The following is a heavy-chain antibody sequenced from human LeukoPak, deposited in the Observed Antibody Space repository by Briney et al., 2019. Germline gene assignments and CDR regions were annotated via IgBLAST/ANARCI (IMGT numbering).Heavy chain of an antibody. V-gene: IGHV3-53*01. Sequence: GGSLRLSCVVSGFTISSNYMSWVRQAPGKGLEWVSVLYSGGNTYHADSVKGRFTISRDNSKNTLYLQMNSLRAEDTAVYYCAREGASSSFGYWGQGTLVTVSS. CDR3: AREGASSSFGY. CDR1: GFTISSNY. J-gene: IGHJ4*02. CDR2: LYSGGNT. D-gene: IGHD6-13*01.